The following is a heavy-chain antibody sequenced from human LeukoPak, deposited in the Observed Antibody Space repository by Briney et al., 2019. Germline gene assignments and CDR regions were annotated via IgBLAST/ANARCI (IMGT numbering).Heavy chain of an antibody. CDR2: FSVSDQTT. Sequence: GGSLRLSCAASGFTFSSYAMSWVRQAPGKGLEWVSGFSVSDQTTYYADSVKGRFTISRDNAKNTLYLEINSLRAEDTAVYYCAKGQGTYYDILTGYYSFDLWGQGTLVTVSS. CDR3: AKGQGTYYDILTGYYSFDL. CDR1: GFTFSSYA. V-gene: IGHV3-23*01. J-gene: IGHJ4*02. D-gene: IGHD3-9*01.